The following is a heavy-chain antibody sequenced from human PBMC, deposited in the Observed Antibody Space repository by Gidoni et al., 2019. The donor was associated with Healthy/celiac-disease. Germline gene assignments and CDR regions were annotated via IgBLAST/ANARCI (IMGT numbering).Heavy chain of an antibody. CDR2: ISGSGGST. J-gene: IGHJ2*01. D-gene: IGHD2-21*02. V-gene: IGHV3-23*01. Sequence: EVQLLESGGGLVQPGGSLRLSCAASGFTFSSYAMSWVRQAPGKGLGWVSAISGSGGSTYYADSVKGRFTISRDNSKNTLYLQMNSLRAEDTAVYYCAKDGSGSGGNSLFDLWGRGTLVTVSS. CDR3: AKDGSGSGGNSLFDL. CDR1: GFTFSSYA.